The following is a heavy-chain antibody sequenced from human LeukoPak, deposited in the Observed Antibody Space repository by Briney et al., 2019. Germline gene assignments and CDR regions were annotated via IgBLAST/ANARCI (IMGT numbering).Heavy chain of an antibody. CDR2: INHSGGST. CDR1: GFTLTRYY. D-gene: IGHD6-13*01. Sequence: GASVKVSCRASGFTLTRYYMHWVRQAPGQGLEWMGIINHSGGSTSYAQNFQGRVTMTRDTSTSTVYLELYSLRSEDTAMYYCARTRYSRWIESWFDPWGQGTQVTASS. V-gene: IGHV1-46*01. J-gene: IGHJ5*02. CDR3: ARTRYSRWIESWFDP.